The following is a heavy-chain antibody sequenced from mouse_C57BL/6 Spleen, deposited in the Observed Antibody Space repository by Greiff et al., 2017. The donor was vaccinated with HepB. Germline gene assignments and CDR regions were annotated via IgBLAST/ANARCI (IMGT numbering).Heavy chain of an antibody. CDR2: IYPGDGDT. D-gene: IGHD2-5*01. Sequence: QVQLQQSGPELVKPGASVKISCKASGYAFSSSWMNWVKQRPGKGLEWIGRIYPGDGDTNYNGKFKGKATLTADKSSSTAYMQLSSLTSEDSAVYFCARSYYSNYAGSYFDYWGQGTTLTVSS. V-gene: IGHV1-82*01. CDR1: GYAFSSSW. J-gene: IGHJ2*01. CDR3: ARSYYSNYAGSYFDY.